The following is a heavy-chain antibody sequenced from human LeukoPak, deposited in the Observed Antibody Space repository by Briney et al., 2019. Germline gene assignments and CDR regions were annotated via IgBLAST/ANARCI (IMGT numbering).Heavy chain of an antibody. J-gene: IGHJ5*02. D-gene: IGHD3-10*01. CDR2: ISSSRSTI. CDR3: ARSITMVRGVPSWFDP. Sequence: GGSLRLSCPASGFTFSHYYMSWLRQAPAKELEGVSYISSSRSTIHYPDSVKGRFTIFRDNAKNSLYLQINSLRAEDTAMYYCARSITMVRGVPSWFDPWGQGTLVTVSP. CDR1: GFTFSHYY. V-gene: IGHV3-11*04.